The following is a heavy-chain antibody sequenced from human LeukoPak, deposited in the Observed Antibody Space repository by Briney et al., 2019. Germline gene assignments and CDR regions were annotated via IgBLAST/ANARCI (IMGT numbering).Heavy chain of an antibody. D-gene: IGHD3-3*01. CDR1: GDSISSSSYY. V-gene: IGHV4-39*07. J-gene: IGHJ3*02. Sequence: KPSETLSLTCTVSGDSISSSSYYWGWTRQPPGKGLEWIGSIYYSGSTYYNPSLKSRVTISVDTSKNQFSLKLSSVTAADTAVYYCARDPSGGGFWSGYPGVGNIWGQGTMVTVSS. CDR2: IYYSGST. CDR3: ARDPSGGGFWSGYPGVGNI.